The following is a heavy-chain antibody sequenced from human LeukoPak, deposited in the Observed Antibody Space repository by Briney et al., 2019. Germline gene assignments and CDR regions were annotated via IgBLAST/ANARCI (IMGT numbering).Heavy chain of an antibody. J-gene: IGHJ4*02. V-gene: IGHV1-46*01. D-gene: IGHD1-26*01. Sequence: GASVKVSCKAFGYTFTSYYLHWLRQAPGQGLEWMGIINPSGGSTAYAQRFQGRVTMTRDTSTYTVYMELSSLRSEDTAVYYCARGRGGGYYLDYFDYWGQGTLVTVSS. CDR1: GYTFTSYY. CDR3: ARGRGGGYYLDYFDY. CDR2: INPSGGST.